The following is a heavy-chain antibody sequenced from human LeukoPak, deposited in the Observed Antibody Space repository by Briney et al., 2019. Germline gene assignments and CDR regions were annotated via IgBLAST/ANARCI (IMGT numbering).Heavy chain of an antibody. CDR1: GYTFTGYY. CDR2: INPNSGGT. Sequence: GASVKVSCKGFGYTFTGYYMHWVRQAPGQGLECMGWINPNSGGTNYAQKFQGRVTISADESTTTAYMELSSLRSEDTAVYYCASAHSNYYDSSGSFDYWGQGTLVTVSS. V-gene: IGHV1-2*02. J-gene: IGHJ4*02. D-gene: IGHD3-22*01. CDR3: ASAHSNYYDSSGSFDY.